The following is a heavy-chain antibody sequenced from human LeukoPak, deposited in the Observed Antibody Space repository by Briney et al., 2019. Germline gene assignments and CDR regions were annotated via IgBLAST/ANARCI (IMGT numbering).Heavy chain of an antibody. Sequence: PSETLSPTCTVSGGSISSSSYYWGWIRQPPGKGLEWIGSMSYSGNTYYNPSLKSRVTISVDTSKNQFSLKLSSVTAADTAVYYCARRVRDGYNYGAFDIWGQGTMVTVSS. CDR2: MSYSGNT. CDR1: GGSISSSSYY. J-gene: IGHJ3*02. D-gene: IGHD5-24*01. CDR3: ARRVRDGYNYGAFDI. V-gene: IGHV4-39*01.